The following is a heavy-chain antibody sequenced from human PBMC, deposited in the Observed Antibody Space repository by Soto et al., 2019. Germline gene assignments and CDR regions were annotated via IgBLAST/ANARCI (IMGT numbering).Heavy chain of an antibody. CDR2: TYYRSKWYN. D-gene: IGHD6-19*01. J-gene: IGHJ5*02. V-gene: IGHV6-1*01. CDR3: ARFGYSSGWNNWFDP. Sequence: SQTLSLTCAISGDSVSSNSAAWNWIRQPPSRGLEWLGRTYYRSKWYNDYAVSVKSRITINPDTSKNQFSLQLNSVTPEDTAVYYCARFGYSSGWNNWFDPWGQGTLVTVSS. CDR1: GDSVSSNSAA.